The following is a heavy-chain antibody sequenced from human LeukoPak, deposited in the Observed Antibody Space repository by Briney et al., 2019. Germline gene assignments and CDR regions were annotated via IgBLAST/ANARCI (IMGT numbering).Heavy chain of an antibody. CDR1: GYTFTNYD. V-gene: IGHV1-8*03. CDR2: MNPNNGNT. Sequence: ASVKVSCKASGYTFTNYDINWVRQATGQGLEWMGWMNPNNGNTGYAQKFQGRVTITRNTSISTAYMELSSLRPEDTAVYYCARDTGDGYTPPNYYYYMDVWGKGTTVTVSS. D-gene: IGHD5-24*01. CDR3: ARDTGDGYTPPNYYYYMDV. J-gene: IGHJ6*03.